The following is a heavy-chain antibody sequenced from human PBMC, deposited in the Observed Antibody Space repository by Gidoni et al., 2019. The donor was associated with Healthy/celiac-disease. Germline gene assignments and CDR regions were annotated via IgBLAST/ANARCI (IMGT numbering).Heavy chain of an antibody. CDR1: GGSISRGGYY. J-gene: IGHJ3*02. CDR2: IYYSGST. V-gene: IGHV4-31*03. D-gene: IGHD2-15*01. CDR3: ARDGEYCSGGSCYPDAFDI. Sequence: QVQLQESGPGLVKPSQTLSLTCTVPGGSISRGGYYWSWISQHPGKGLEWIGYIYYSGSTYYNPSLKSRVTISVDTSKNQFSLKLSSVTAADTAVYYCARDGEYCSGGSCYPDAFDIWGQGTMVTVSS.